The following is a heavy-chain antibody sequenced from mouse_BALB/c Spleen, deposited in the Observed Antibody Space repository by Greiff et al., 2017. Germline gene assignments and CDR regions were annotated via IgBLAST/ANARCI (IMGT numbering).Heavy chain of an antibody. CDR1: GYTFTSYW. D-gene: IGHD1-1*01. V-gene: IGHV1-5*01. J-gene: IGHJ4*01. CDR2: IYPGNSDT. CDR3: TRWGTTVVAPWDY. Sequence: EVQLQQSGTVLARPGASVKMSCKASGYTFTSYWMHWVKQRPGQGLEWIGAIYPGNSDTSYNQKFKGKAKLTAVTSTSTAYMELSSLTNEDSAVYYCTRWGTTVVAPWDYWGQGTSVTVSS.